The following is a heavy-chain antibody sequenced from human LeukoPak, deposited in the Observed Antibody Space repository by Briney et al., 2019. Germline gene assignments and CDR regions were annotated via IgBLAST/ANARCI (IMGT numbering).Heavy chain of an antibody. CDR3: ARGMGYDFWSGYYDY. J-gene: IGHJ4*02. Sequence: GGSLRLSCAASGFTFNNYWMTWVRQAPGKGLEWVANIKEDGSEKDYVDSVKGRFTISRDNVKNSLYLQMNSLRAGDTAVYYCARGMGYDFWSGYYDYWGQGTLVTVSS. CDR1: GFTFNNYW. V-gene: IGHV3-7*03. CDR2: IKEDGSEK. D-gene: IGHD3-3*01.